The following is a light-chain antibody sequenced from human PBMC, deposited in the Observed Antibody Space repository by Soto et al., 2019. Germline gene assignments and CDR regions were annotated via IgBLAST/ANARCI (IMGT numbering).Light chain of an antibody. Sequence: EVSRRPSGVPDRFSGSKAGNTASLTVSGLQAEDEADYYCNSYADNNLIFGEGTKLTVL. V-gene: IGLV2-8*01. CDR3: NSYADNNLI. J-gene: IGLJ2*01. CDR2: EVS.